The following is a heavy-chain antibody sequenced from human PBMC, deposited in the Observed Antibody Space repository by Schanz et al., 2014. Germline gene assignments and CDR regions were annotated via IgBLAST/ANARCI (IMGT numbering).Heavy chain of an antibody. D-gene: IGHD3-10*01. CDR3: ARTLVNGSRKWFVP. Sequence: QVQLQESGPGLVKPSETLSLTCAVSGASVSSFYWSWIRQPAGKGLEWIGHVYATGRTKYNPSLKRRVTMTVGTSQKQISLKLTSVTAADTAVYYCARTLVNGSRKWFVPWGPGTQVTVSS. CDR2: VYATGRT. J-gene: IGHJ5*02. CDR1: GASVSSFY. V-gene: IGHV4-4*07.